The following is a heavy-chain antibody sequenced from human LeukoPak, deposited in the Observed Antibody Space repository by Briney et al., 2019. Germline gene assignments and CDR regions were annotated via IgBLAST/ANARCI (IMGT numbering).Heavy chain of an antibody. CDR1: GGSISSGGYY. CDR2: IYYSGST. V-gene: IGHV4-31*03. D-gene: IGHD2-8*01. CDR3: ARDCTNGVCYGPPFPLDYYGMDV. J-gene: IGHJ6*02. Sequence: SETLSLTCTVSGGSISSGGYYWSWIRQHPGKGLEWIGYIYYSGSTYYNPSLKSRVTISVDTSKNQFSLKLSSVTAADTAVYYCARDCTNGVCYGPPFPLDYYGMDVWGQGTTVTVSS.